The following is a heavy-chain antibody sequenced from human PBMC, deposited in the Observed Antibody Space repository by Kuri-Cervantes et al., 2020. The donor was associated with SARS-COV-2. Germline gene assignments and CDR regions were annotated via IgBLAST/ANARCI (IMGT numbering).Heavy chain of an antibody. CDR3: ARVAGEGPIYYYCMDV. Sequence: GESLKISCAASGFTFSSYAMSWVRQAPGKGLEWVSNIGPSGTTKYYADSVRGRFIISRDNAKNSLFLQVNSLRVEDTAVYYCARVAGEGPIYYYCMDVWGKGTTVTVSS. CDR1: GFTFSSYA. CDR2: IGPSGTTK. D-gene: IGHD2-21*01. J-gene: IGHJ6*03. V-gene: IGHV3-48*04.